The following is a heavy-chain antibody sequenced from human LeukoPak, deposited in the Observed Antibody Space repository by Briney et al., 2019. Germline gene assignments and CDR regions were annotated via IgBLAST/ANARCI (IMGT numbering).Heavy chain of an antibody. CDR3: ARVSPFWSGYPHYFDY. J-gene: IGHJ4*02. D-gene: IGHD3-3*01. CDR2: YRGGST. V-gene: IGHV3-53*01. Sequence: YRGGSTSSAHSVKGRFTISRDKSKNTLYLQMNSLRAEDTAVYYCARVSPFWSGYPHYFDYWGQGTLVTVSS.